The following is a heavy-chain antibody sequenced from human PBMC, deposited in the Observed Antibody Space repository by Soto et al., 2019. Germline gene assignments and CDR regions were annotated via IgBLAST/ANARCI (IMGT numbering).Heavy chain of an antibody. CDR3: AREPWAADY. J-gene: IGHJ4*02. D-gene: IGHD1-26*01. CDR2: IYSGGST. CDR1: GFTVSTKY. Sequence: EVQLVESGGGLVQPGGSLRLSCAASGFTVSTKYMSWVRQAPGKGLEWVSVIYSGGSTFYADSVRGRFTISRDNSKNTVNLQTDSLRAEVTAVYYCAREPWAADYWGQGTLVTVSS. V-gene: IGHV3-66*01.